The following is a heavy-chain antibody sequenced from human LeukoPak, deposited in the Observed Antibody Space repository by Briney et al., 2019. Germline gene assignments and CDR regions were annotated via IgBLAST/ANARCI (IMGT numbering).Heavy chain of an antibody. CDR3: ARVTGYMTEDFFDY. Sequence: SETLSLTCTVSGGSISSYYWSWIRQPPGKGLEWIGYIYYSGSTDYNPSLKSRVTISVDTSRNQFSLRLSSVTAADTAVYYCARVTGYMTEDFFDYWGQGTLVTVST. D-gene: IGHD6-13*01. CDR1: GGSISSYY. J-gene: IGHJ4*02. V-gene: IGHV4-59*01. CDR2: IYYSGST.